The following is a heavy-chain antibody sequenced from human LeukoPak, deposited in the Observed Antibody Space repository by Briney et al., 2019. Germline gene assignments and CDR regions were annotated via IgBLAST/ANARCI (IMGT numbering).Heavy chain of an antibody. CDR2: INPNSGGT. D-gene: IGHD3-3*01. CDR1: GYTFTGYY. J-gene: IGHJ4*02. V-gene: IGHV1-2*02. CDR3: ARARAPITIFGVVITYFDY. Sequence: PGASVKVSCKASGYTFTGYYMHWVRQAPGQGLEWMGWINPNSGGTNYAQKFQGRVTMTRDTSISTAYMELSRLRSDDTAVYYCARARAPITIFGVVITYFDYWGQGTLVTVSS.